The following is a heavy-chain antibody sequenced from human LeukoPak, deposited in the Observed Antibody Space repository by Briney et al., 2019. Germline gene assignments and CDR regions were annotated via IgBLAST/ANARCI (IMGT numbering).Heavy chain of an antibody. J-gene: IGHJ4*02. CDR3: AKNGGSHLLTGYLDY. V-gene: IGHV3-9*03. D-gene: IGHD3-9*01. Sequence: GGSLRLSCAASGFTFDNYGMHWVRQVPGKGLEWVSGFSGNSDSIGYAESVKGRFIISRDNAKNSLYLQMNSLRADDMAFYYCAKNGGSHLLTGYLDYWGQGILVTVSS. CDR2: FSGNSDSI. CDR1: GFTFDNYG.